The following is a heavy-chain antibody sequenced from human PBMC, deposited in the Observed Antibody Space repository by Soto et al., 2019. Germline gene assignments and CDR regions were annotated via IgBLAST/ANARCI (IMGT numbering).Heavy chain of an antibody. J-gene: IGHJ4*02. V-gene: IGHV3-23*01. CDR3: AKGGWGHEYGDYFDY. CDR1: GFTFSIYA. D-gene: IGHD4-17*01. Sequence: EVQLLESGGGLVQRGGSLRLSCVASGFTFSIYAMSWVRQAPGKGLEWVSTISGSGGSTYYADSVKGRFTISRDNSKNNVDLEKERLRGQDPGINYWAKGGWGHEYGDYFDYWGQGTLVTVSS. CDR2: ISGSGGST.